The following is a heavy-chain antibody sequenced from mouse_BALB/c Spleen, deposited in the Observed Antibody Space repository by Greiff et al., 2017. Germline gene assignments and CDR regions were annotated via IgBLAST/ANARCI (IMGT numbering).Heavy chain of an antibody. V-gene: IGHV5-17*02. J-gene: IGHJ3*01. CDR1: GFTFSSFG. CDR2: ISSGSSTI. D-gene: IGHD2-4*01. CDR3: ARFDYDYDSFAY. Sequence: EVHLVESGGGLVQPGGSRKLSCAASGFTFSSFGMHWVRQAPEKGLEWVAYISSGSSTIYYADTVKGRFTISRDNPKNTLFLQMTSLRSEDTAMYYCARFDYDYDSFAYWGQGTLVTVSA.